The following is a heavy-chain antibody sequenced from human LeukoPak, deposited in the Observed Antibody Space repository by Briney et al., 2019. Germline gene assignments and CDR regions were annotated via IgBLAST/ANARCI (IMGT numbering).Heavy chain of an antibody. D-gene: IGHD2-2*01. V-gene: IGHV3-53*01. J-gene: IGHJ4*02. CDR2: IYNGGST. Sequence: GGSLRLSCAASGFTVSSSYMSWVRQAPGKGLEWVSVIYNGGSTYYSDSVKGRFTISRDNAKNSLYLQMSSLRAEDTGVYYCARARRSEYQGNWGQGTPVTVSS. CDR1: GFTVSSSY. CDR3: ARARRSEYQGN.